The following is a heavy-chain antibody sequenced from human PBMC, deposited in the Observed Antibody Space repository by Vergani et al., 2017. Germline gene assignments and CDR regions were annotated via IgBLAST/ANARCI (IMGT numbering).Heavy chain of an antibody. CDR2: IYTSGST. CDR1: GGSISSGSYY. J-gene: IGHJ6*02. V-gene: IGHV4-61*02. CDR3: ARVTSSSPYYYYYYGMDV. Sequence: QVQLQESCPGLVKPSQTLSLTCTVSGGSISSGSYYWSWIRQPAGKGLEWIGRIYTSGSTNYNPSLKSRVTISVDTSKNQFSLKLSSVTAADTAVYYCARVTSSSPYYYYYYGMDVWGQGTTVTVAS. D-gene: IGHD6-13*01.